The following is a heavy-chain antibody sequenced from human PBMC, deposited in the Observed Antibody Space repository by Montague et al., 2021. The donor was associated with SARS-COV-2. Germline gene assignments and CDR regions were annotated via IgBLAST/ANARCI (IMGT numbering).Heavy chain of an antibody. CDR3: ARGEMATISESFDL. CDR1: GLTFSSYS. CDR2: ITSSSDYI. V-gene: IGHV3-21*01. Sequence: SLRLSFPASGLTFSSYSMVWVRQAPGKGLEWVSSITSSSDYIHYAVSVKGRFTISRDNDRNSLYLLMNSLRAEDTAVYYCARGEMATISESFDLWGQGTMVTVSS. J-gene: IGHJ3*01. D-gene: IGHD5-24*01.